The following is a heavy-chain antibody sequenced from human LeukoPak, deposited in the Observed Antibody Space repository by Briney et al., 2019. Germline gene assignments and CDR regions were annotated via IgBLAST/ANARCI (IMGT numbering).Heavy chain of an antibody. V-gene: IGHV4-59*01. D-gene: IGHD5-12*01. Sequence: PSETLSLTCTVSGGSISSYYWSWIRQPPGKGLEWIGYIYYSGSTNYNPSLKSRVTISVDTSKNQFSLKLGSVTAADTAVYYCARDFLPPHYTATIRPDWYFDLWGRGSLVTVSS. CDR2: IYYSGST. J-gene: IGHJ2*01. CDR1: GGSISSYY. CDR3: ARDFLPPHYTATIRPDWYFDL.